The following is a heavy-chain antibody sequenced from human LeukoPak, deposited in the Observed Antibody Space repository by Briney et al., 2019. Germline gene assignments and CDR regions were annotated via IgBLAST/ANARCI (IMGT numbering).Heavy chain of an antibody. V-gene: IGHV4-34*01. CDR1: GGSFSGYY. Sequence: SETLSLTCAVYGGSFSGYYWSWIRQPPGKGLEWIGEINHSGSTNYDPSLKSRVTISVDTSKNQFSLKLSSVTAADTAVYYCARAGRFYSSSWYWFDPWGQGTLVTVSS. D-gene: IGHD6-13*01. CDR2: INHSGST. CDR3: ARAGRFYSSSWYWFDP. J-gene: IGHJ5*02.